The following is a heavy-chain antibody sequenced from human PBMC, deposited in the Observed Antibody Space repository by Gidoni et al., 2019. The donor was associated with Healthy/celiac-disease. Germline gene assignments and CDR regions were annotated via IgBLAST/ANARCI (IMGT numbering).Heavy chain of an antibody. CDR1: GFTFSSYG. CDR2: ISYDGSNK. J-gene: IGHJ4*02. D-gene: IGHD1-26*01. Sequence: QVQLVESGGGVVQPGRSLRLSCAASGFTFSSYGMHWVRQAPGKGLGWVAVISYDGSNKYYADSVKGRFTSSRDNSKNTLYLQMNSLRAEDTAVYYCAKDLGRELRLDYWGQGTLVTVSS. CDR3: AKDLGRELRLDY. V-gene: IGHV3-30*18.